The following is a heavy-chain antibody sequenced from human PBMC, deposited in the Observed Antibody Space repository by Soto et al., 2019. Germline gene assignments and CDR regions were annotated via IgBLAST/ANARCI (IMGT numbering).Heavy chain of an antibody. CDR2: IYPEDSDI. J-gene: IGHJ4*02. V-gene: IGHV5-51*01. CDR1: GYSFRSYW. Sequence: GESLRISCKGSGYSFRSYWIGWVRQMPGKGLEWMGIIYPEDSDIRYSPSFQGQVTISTDKSISTAYLQWSSLKASDTAMYYCARLQAAAGDNDLTFDYWGQGTLVTVSS. CDR3: ARLQAAAGDNDLTFDY. D-gene: IGHD6-13*01.